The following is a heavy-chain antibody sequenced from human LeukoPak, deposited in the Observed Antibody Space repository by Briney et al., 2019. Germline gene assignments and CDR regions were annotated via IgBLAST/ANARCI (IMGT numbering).Heavy chain of an antibody. D-gene: IGHD5-18*01. CDR1: GGSISSGGYY. CDR2: IYYSGST. V-gene: IGHV4-31*03. CDR3: AREIRESMVTALFDY. J-gene: IGHJ4*02. Sequence: SETLSLTRTVSGGSISSGGYYWSWIRQHPGKGLEWIGFIYYSGSTYYNPSLESRVTRSVDTSKNQFSLKLSSVTAADSAVYYCAREIRESMVTALFDYWGQGTLVTVSS.